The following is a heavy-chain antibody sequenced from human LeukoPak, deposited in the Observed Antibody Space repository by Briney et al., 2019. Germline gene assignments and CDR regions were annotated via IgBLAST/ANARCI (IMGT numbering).Heavy chain of an antibody. V-gene: IGHV3-48*03. J-gene: IGHJ4*02. CDR2: ISSSGSTI. CDR3: AKRMYSSGWYCGY. Sequence: QTGGSLRLSCAASGFTFSSYEMNWVRQAPGKGLEWVSYISSSGSTIYYADSVKGRFTISRDNAKNSLYLQMNSLRAEDTAVYYCAKRMYSSGWYCGYWGQGTLVTVSS. CDR1: GFTFSSYE. D-gene: IGHD6-19*01.